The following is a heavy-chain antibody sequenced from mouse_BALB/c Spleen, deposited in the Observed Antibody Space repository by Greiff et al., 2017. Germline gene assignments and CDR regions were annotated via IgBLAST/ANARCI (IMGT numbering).Heavy chain of an antibody. CDR1: GYTFTDYA. CDR3: ARGGGYYAMDY. V-gene: IGHV1S137*01. CDR2: ISTYYGNT. Sequence: QVQLQQSGPELVRPGVSVKISCKGSGYTFTDYAMHWVKQSHAKSLEWIGVISTYYGNTNYNQKFKGKATMTVDKSSSTAYMELARLTSEDSAIYYCARGGGYYAMDYWGQGTSVTVSS. J-gene: IGHJ4*01.